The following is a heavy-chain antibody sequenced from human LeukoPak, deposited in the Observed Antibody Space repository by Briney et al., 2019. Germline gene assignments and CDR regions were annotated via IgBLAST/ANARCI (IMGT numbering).Heavy chain of an antibody. Sequence: SETLSLTCTVSGGSISSYYWSWIRRPAGKGLEWIGRIYTSGSTNYNPSLKSRVTMSVDTSKNQFSLKLSSVTAADTAVYYCARGRIAAAGSNWFDPWGQGTLVTVSS. V-gene: IGHV4-4*07. CDR2: IYTSGST. CDR1: GGSISSYY. D-gene: IGHD6-13*01. J-gene: IGHJ5*02. CDR3: ARGRIAAAGSNWFDP.